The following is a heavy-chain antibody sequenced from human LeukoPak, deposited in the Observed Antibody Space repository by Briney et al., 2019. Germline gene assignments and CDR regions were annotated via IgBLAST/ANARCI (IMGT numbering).Heavy chain of an antibody. D-gene: IGHD2-2*02. CDR2: IYYSGST. Sequence: SETLSLTCTVSGGSISSGGYYWSWIRQHPGKGLEWIGYIYYSGSTYYNPSLKSRVTISVDTSKNQFSLKPSSVTAADTAVYYCARAVVVPAAIVSEPFDYWGQGTLVTVSS. J-gene: IGHJ4*02. CDR1: GGSISSGGYY. V-gene: IGHV4-31*03. CDR3: ARAVVVPAAIVSEPFDY.